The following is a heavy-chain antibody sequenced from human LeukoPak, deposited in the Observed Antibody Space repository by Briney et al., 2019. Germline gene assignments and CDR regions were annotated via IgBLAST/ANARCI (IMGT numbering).Heavy chain of an antibody. V-gene: IGHV3-30*04. Sequence: PGGSLRLSCAASGFTFSSYAMHWVRQAPGKGLEWVAVISYDGSNKYYADSVKGRFTISRDNSKNTLYLQMNSLRAEDTAVYYCAKDPQAYDSSGYVDPWGQGTLVTVSS. CDR1: GFTFSSYA. CDR2: ISYDGSNK. D-gene: IGHD3-22*01. J-gene: IGHJ5*02. CDR3: AKDPQAYDSSGYVDP.